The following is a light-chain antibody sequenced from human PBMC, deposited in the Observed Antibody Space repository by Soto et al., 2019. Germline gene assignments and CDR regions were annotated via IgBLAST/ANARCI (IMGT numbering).Light chain of an antibody. J-gene: IGKJ1*01. CDR2: DAS. CDR1: QSVSSY. CDR3: QQRSNSPPWT. V-gene: IGKV3-11*01. Sequence: EIVLTQSPATLSLSPRERATLSCRASQSVSSYLAWYQQKPGQAPRLLIYDASNRATGIPARFSGSGSGTDFTLTISSLEPEDFAVYYCQQRSNSPPWTFGQGTKVEIK.